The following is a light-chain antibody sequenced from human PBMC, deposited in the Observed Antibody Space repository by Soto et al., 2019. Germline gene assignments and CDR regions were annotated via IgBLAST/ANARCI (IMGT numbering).Light chain of an antibody. CDR2: GAS. CDR3: QQYNAWPIT. Sequence: ALQMTQTHSSLSASVGDRVTITCRASQDIRKDLAWYQQKPGKAPQILIYGASTLQTGVASRFSGSGSATDFTLTISSLQPEDFAIYYCQQYNAWPITFGQGARLEIK. CDR1: QDIRKD. J-gene: IGKJ5*01. V-gene: IGKV1-6*01.